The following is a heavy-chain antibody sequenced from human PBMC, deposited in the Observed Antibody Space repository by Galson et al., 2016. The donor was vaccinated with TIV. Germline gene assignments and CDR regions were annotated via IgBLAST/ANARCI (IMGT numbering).Heavy chain of an antibody. CDR1: GYTFENYA. CDR2: ISVGNGDT. J-gene: IGHJ4*01. Sequence: SVKVSCKASGYTFENYAIQWVRQAPGQRLEWMAWISVGNGDTKYSQKFQGTVTVTSDTSASTAYMKLSSLRSEDTAVYYCARSDAISGYYYHFDYWGHGTLVTVSS. V-gene: IGHV1-3*01. D-gene: IGHD3-22*01. CDR3: ARSDAISGYYYHFDY.